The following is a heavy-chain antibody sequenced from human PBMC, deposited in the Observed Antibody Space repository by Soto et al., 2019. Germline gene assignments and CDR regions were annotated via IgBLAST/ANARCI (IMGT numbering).Heavy chain of an antibody. J-gene: IGHJ5*02. CDR1: GGTFSSYA. CDR2: ISAYNGNT. D-gene: IGHD3-22*01. V-gene: IGHV1-18*01. CDR3: ARGKKLSAYSSGYSWFDP. Sequence: ASVKVSCKASGGTFSSYAISWVRQAPGQGLEWMGWISAYNGNTNYAQKLQGRVTMTTDTSTSTAYMELRSLRSEDTAVYYCARGKKLSAYSSGYSWFDPWGQGTLVTVS.